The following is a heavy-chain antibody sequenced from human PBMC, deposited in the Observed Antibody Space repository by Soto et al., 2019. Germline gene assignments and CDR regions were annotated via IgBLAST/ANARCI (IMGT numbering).Heavy chain of an antibody. D-gene: IGHD3-3*02. V-gene: IGHV4-39*01. CDR3: ARLPSRHLVDY. J-gene: IGHJ4*02. Sequence: LSETLSLTCTFSGSSINSSGYYWGWIRQPPGKGLEWIGSMFYGVSTYYNPSLKSRVTVSVDTSKNQFSLNLRSVTAADTAVYYCARLPSRHLVDYWGQGTLVTVSS. CDR2: MFYGVST. CDR1: GSSINSSGYY.